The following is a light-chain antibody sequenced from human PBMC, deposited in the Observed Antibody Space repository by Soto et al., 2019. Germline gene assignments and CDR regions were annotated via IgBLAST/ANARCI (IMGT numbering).Light chain of an antibody. J-gene: IGKJ1*01. CDR2: DAS. Sequence: IVRTQSPATLSLSPGERATLSCRASQSVSSYLAWYQQKPGQAPRLLIYDASNRATGIPARFSGSGSGTDFTLTISRLEPEDFAVYYCQQYGSSPGTFGQGTKVDI. CDR3: QQYGSSPGT. CDR1: QSVSSY. V-gene: IGKV3-20*01.